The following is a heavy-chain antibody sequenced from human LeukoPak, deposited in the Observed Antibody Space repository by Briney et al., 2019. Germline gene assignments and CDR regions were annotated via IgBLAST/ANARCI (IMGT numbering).Heavy chain of an antibody. CDR2: IIPILGIA. CDR3: AEDSDSPYYYYGMDV. Sequence: SVKVSCKASGGTFSSYAISWVRQTPGQGLEWLGRIIPILGIANYAQKFQGRVTITADKSTSTAYMELRSLRSEDTAVYYCAEDSDSPYYYYGMDVWGQGTTVTVSS. CDR1: GGTFSSYA. D-gene: IGHD3-10*01. J-gene: IGHJ6*02. V-gene: IGHV1-69*04.